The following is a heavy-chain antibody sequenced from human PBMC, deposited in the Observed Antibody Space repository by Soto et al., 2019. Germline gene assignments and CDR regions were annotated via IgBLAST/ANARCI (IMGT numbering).Heavy chain of an antibody. CDR3: VRDGGDCGYRLTYYYYMGLDV. CDR2: ISGYNGDT. D-gene: IGHD2-21*02. CDR1: GYTVTISG. Sequence: ASVEICCTASGYTVTISGISWVRQAPGQGLEWMGWISGYNGDTNYAQKFQGRVTMTVDTSTTTVCMDLSSLKSEDTSVYFCVRDGGDCGYRLTYYYYMGLDVWGQGTTVTVSS. J-gene: IGHJ6*02. V-gene: IGHV1-18*01.